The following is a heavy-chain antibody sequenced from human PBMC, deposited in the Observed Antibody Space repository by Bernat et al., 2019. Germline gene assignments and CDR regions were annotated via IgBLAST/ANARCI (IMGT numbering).Heavy chain of an antibody. CDR1: GYTFTGYY. D-gene: IGHD3-10*01. Sequence: QVQLVQSGAEVKKPGASVKVSCKASGYTFTGYYMHWVRQAPGQGLEWMGWINPNSGGTNYAQKFQGWVTMTRDTSISTAYMELSRLRSDDTAVYYCARGRGYGSGSYYNGDLDYWGQGTLVTVSS. J-gene: IGHJ4*02. CDR3: ARGRGYGSGSYYNGDLDY. CDR2: INPNSGGT. V-gene: IGHV1-2*04.